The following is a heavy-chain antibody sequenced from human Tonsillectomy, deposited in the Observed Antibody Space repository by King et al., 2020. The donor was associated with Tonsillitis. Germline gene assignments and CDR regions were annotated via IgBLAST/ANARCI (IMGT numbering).Heavy chain of an antibody. CDR3: ARGGYCSSTSCYFANGMDV. CDR2: IYYSGST. J-gene: IGHJ6*02. D-gene: IGHD2-2*01. CDR1: GGSISSGGYY. Sequence: VQLQESGPGLVKPSQTLSLTCTVSGGSISSGGYYWSWIRQPPGKGLEWIGYIYYSGSTYYNPSLKSRVTISVDTSKNQFSLKLGSVTAADTAVYYCARGGYCSSTSCYFANGMDVWGQGTTVTVSS. V-gene: IGHV4-31*03.